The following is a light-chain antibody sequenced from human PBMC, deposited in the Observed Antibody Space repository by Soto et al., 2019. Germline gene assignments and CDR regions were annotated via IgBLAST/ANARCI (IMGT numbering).Light chain of an antibody. Sequence: DIQMTQSPYSLSAAVGDRVTIACSASQSISSYLNWYQQKPGKAPKLLIYAASSLQSGVPSRFSGSGSGTGFTLTISSLQPEDFATYYCQQSYSTPIGFGQGTRLEIK. CDR1: QSISSY. CDR2: AAS. V-gene: IGKV1-39*01. CDR3: QQSYSTPIG. J-gene: IGKJ5*01.